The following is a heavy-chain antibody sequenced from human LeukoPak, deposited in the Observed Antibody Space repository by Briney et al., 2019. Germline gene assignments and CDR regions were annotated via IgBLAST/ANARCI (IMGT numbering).Heavy chain of an antibody. J-gene: IGHJ3*02. D-gene: IGHD3-22*01. Sequence: PSETLSLTCAVYGGSFSGYYWSWIRQPPGKGLEWIGEINHSGSTNYNPSLKSRVTISVDTSENQFSLKLSSVTAADTAVYYCARGRSIDYDSNLRGPPGRDRAFDIWGQGTMVTVSS. V-gene: IGHV4-34*01. CDR2: INHSGST. CDR1: GGSFSGYY. CDR3: ARGRSIDYDSNLRGPPGRDRAFDI.